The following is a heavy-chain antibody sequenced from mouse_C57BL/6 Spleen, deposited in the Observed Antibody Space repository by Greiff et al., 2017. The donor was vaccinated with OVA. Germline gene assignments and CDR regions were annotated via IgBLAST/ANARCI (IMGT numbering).Heavy chain of an antibody. CDR3: ARLRVLRSHLDY. Sequence: QVQLQQPGAELVKPGASVKMSCKASGYTFTSYWITWVKQRPGQGLEWIGDIYPGSGSTKYNEKFKSKATLTVDTASSAAYMQLSSLTSENSAVYYCARLRVLRSHLDYWGQGTTLTVSS. D-gene: IGHD2-14*01. J-gene: IGHJ2*01. V-gene: IGHV1-55*01. CDR2: IYPGSGST. CDR1: GYTFTSYW.